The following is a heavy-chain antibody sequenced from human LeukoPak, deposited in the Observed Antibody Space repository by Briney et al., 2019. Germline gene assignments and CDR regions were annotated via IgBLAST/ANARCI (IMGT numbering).Heavy chain of an antibody. CDR3: ARGMDYDILAGPPDY. D-gene: IGHD3-9*01. CDR2: ISYDGRNK. J-gene: IGHJ4*02. CDR1: EFTFSSYA. Sequence: PGGSLRLSCAASEFTFSSYAMHWVRQAPDKGLEWVALISYDGRNKDYADSVKGRFTISRDKPKNSLYLQMNSLRGEDTAVYYCARGMDYDILAGPPDYWGQGTLVTVSS. V-gene: IGHV3-30*04.